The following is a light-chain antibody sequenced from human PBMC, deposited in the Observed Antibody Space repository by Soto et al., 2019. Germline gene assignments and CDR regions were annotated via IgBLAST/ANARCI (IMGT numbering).Light chain of an antibody. Sequence: DIQMTQSPYSLSAAVGDRVTIACRASQNINTYLNWYQQKPGKAPKLLIFDAASLQSGVPSRFSGGGSRTDFTLTITSLKPEDFATYYCQQTSSAPFTFGPGTKVDIK. CDR2: DAA. V-gene: IGKV1-39*01. CDR1: QNINTY. J-gene: IGKJ3*01. CDR3: QQTSSAPFT.